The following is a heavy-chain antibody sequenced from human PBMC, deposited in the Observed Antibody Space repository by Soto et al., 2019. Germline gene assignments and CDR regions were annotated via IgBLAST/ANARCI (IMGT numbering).Heavy chain of an antibody. D-gene: IGHD2-15*01. CDR2: IIPILGIA. CDR3: AMDSATPFDY. V-gene: IGHV1-69*02. J-gene: IGHJ4*02. CDR1: GGTFSSYT. Sequence: QVQLVQSGAEVKKPGSSVKVSCKASGGTFSSYTISWVRQAPGQGLEWMGRIIPILGIANYAQKFQGRVTINADKSTSTAYLELSSLTSEDTAVYYCAMDSATPFDYWGQGTLVTVSS.